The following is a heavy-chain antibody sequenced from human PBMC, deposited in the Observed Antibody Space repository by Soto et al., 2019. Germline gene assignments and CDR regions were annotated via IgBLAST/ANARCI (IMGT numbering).Heavy chain of an antibody. V-gene: IGHV3-21*01. Sequence: PGGSLRLSCAASGFTFSSYSMNWVRQAPGKGLEWVSSISSSSSYIYYVDSVKGRFTISRDNAKNSLYLQMNSLRAEDTAVYYCARVVVVVGPFCYWGQGTLVTVSS. CDR1: GFTFSSYS. CDR3: ARVVVVVGPFCY. D-gene: IGHD2-15*01. J-gene: IGHJ4*02. CDR2: ISSSSSYI.